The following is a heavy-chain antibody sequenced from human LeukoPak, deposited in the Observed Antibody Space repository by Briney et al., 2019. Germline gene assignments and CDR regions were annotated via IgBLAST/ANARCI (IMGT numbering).Heavy chain of an antibody. CDR3: AKDYGSGSGFDY. Sequence: GRSLRLSCAASGFTFDDYAMHWARQAPGKGLEGVSAISWNSGSIGYADSVKGRFTISRDNAKNSLYLQMNSLRVEDTALYYCAKDYGSGSGFDYWGQGTLVTVSS. J-gene: IGHJ4*02. CDR1: GFTFDDYA. V-gene: IGHV3-9*01. CDR2: ISWNSGSI. D-gene: IGHD3-10*01.